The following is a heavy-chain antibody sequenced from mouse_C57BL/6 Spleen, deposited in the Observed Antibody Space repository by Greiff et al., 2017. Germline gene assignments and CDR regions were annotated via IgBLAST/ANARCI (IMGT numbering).Heavy chain of an antibody. CDR3: ARSRELRPYWYFDV. V-gene: IGHV1-77*01. D-gene: IGHD3-2*02. CDR1: GYTFTDYY. CDR2: IGPGSGST. J-gene: IGHJ1*03. Sequence: QVQLQQSGAELVKPGASVKISCKASGYTFTDYYITWVQQRPGQGLAWIGKIGPGSGSTYYNEKFKGKATLTADKSSSTAYMQHSSLTSEDSAVYFCARSRELRPYWYFDVWGTGTTVTVSS.